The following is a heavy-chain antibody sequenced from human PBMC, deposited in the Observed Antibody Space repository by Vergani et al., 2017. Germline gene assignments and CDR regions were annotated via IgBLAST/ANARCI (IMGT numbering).Heavy chain of an antibody. CDR1: GFTVSSNY. Sequence: EVQLVESGGGLIQPGGSLRLSCAASGFTVSSNYMSWVRQAPGKGLEWVSVIYSGGSTYYADSVKGRFTISRDNSKNTLYLQMNSLRAEDTAVYYCARVVMTTVVTGLYYYYYMDVWGKGTTVTVSS. V-gene: IGHV3-53*01. CDR2: IYSGGST. D-gene: IGHD4-23*01. CDR3: ARVVMTTVVTGLYYYYYMDV. J-gene: IGHJ6*03.